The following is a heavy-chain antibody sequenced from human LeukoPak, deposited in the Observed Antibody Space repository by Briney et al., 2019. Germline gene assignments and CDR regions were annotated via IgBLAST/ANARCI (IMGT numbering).Heavy chain of an antibody. V-gene: IGHV4-59*01. CDR2: IYYSGST. Sequence: SETLSLTCTVSGGSISSYYWSWIRQPPGKGLEWIGYIYYSGSTNYNPSLKSRVTISVDTSKNQFSLRLSSVTAADTAVYYCARGAAGYSYGWGQGTLVTVSS. D-gene: IGHD5-18*01. J-gene: IGHJ4*02. CDR3: ARGAAGYSYG. CDR1: GGSISSYY.